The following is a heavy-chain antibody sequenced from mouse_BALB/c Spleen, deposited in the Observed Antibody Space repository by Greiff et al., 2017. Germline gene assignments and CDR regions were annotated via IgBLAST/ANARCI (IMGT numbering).Heavy chain of an antibody. Sequence: EVKLMESGGGLVKLGGSLKLSCAASGFTFSSYYMSWVRQTPEKRLELVAAINSNGGSTYYPDTVKGRFTISRDNAKNTLYLQMSSLKSEDTALYYCARHEGNYVFAYWGQGTLVTVSA. CDR1: GFTFSSYY. D-gene: IGHD2-1*01. V-gene: IGHV5-6-2*01. J-gene: IGHJ3*01. CDR3: ARHEGNYVFAY. CDR2: INSNGGST.